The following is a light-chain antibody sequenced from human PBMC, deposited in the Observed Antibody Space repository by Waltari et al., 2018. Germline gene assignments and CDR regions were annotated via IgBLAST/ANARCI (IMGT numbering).Light chain of an antibody. J-gene: IGKJ2*01. CDR3: QQYNNWPFT. Sequence: EIVMTQSPATLSVSQGQRATLSCRASQRISSNLAWYQQKPGQAPRLLIYGASTRAPGIPFRFSGSGSGTDFTLTISSLQSEDFAVYYCQQYNNWPFTFGQGTKLEIK. V-gene: IGKV3-15*01. CDR2: GAS. CDR1: QRISSN.